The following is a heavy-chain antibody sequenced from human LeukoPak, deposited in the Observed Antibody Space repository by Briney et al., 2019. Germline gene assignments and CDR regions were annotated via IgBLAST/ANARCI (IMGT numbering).Heavy chain of an antibody. Sequence: PSETLSLTCTVSGGSISSSSYYWGWIRQPPGKGLEWIGSIYYSGSTYYNPSLKSRVTISVDTSKNQFSLKLSSVTAADTAVYYCARHSATSYQGGAFDIWGQGTMVTVSS. D-gene: IGHD2-2*01. CDR3: ARHSATSYQGGAFDI. CDR1: GGSISSSSYY. CDR2: IYYSGST. J-gene: IGHJ3*02. V-gene: IGHV4-39*01.